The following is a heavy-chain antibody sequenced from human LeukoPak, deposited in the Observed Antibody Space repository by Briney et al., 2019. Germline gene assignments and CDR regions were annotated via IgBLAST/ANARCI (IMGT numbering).Heavy chain of an antibody. J-gene: IGHJ1*01. Sequence: PSETLSLTCTVSGGAISSSSYYWGWIRQPPGKGLEWIGSIYYSGSTNYNPSLKSRVTISVDTSKNQFSLKLSSVTAADPAVYYCARAAAAAPDEYFQHWGQGTLVTVSS. CDR2: IYYSGST. V-gene: IGHV4-39*07. CDR1: GGAISSSSYY. CDR3: ARAAAAAPDEYFQH. D-gene: IGHD6-13*01.